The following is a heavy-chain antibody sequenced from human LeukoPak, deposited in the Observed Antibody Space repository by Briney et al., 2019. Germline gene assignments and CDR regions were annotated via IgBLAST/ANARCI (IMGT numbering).Heavy chain of an antibody. D-gene: IGHD4-23*01. Sequence: GGSLRLSCAASGFSFSGSWMHWVRQAPAKGLVWVSRINSDGSNTTYADSVQGRFTISRDNAKNTLYLQMNSLRAEDTAVYYCIRGLGGGSDYWGLGTLVTVTS. V-gene: IGHV3-74*03. J-gene: IGHJ4*02. CDR3: IRGLGGGSDY. CDR1: GFSFSGSW. CDR2: INSDGSNT.